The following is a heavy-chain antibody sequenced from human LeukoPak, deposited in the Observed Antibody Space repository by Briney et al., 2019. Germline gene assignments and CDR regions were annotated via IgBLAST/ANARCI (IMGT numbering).Heavy chain of an antibody. CDR1: GGSISSSSYY. D-gene: IGHD2-2*01. J-gene: IGHJ3*01. V-gene: IGHV4-39*01. Sequence: SETLSLTCTVSGGSISSSSYYWGWVRQPPGKGLEWAGTIYYSGSTYYNRCLKSRVTISVDTSKNQISLKLSSVPAAYTAVYYCASSPGGGYCSSTSCYGAFDLWGQGTMVTVSS. CDR2: IYYSGST. CDR3: ASSPGGGYCSSTSCYGAFDL.